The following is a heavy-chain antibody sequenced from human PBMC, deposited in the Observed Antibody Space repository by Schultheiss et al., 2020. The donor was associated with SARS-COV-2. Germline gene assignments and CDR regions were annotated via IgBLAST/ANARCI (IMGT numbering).Heavy chain of an antibody. CDR3: AILDAGIPFDY. CDR2: ITDSGFTI. D-gene: IGHD1-1*01. V-gene: IGHV3-48*04. CDR1: GFTFSSYW. J-gene: IGHJ4*02. Sequence: GESLKISCAASGFTFSSYWMSWVRQAPGKGLEWVAHITDSGFTIYYADSVKGRFTISRDNANKSLYLQMNSLRAEDTAVYYCAILDAGIPFDYWGQGALVTVS.